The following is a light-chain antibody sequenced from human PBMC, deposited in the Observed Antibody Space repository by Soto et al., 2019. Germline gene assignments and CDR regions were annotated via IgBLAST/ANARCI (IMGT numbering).Light chain of an antibody. CDR3: MQALQFPLT. Sequence: DIVMTQSPLSLPVTPGEPASISCRSSQSLLTSNGYIYLDRYLQKPGQSPQLLIYSGSNRASGVPDRFSVSGSGTDFTLKISRVEAEDVGVYYCMQALQFPLTFGPGTEVDIK. J-gene: IGKJ3*01. CDR1: QSLLTSNGYIY. CDR2: SGS. V-gene: IGKV2-28*01.